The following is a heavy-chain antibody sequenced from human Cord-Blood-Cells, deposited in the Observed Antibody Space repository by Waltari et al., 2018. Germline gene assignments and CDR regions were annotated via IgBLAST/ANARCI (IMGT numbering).Heavy chain of an antibody. V-gene: IGHV4-39*07. D-gene: IGHD3-10*02. Sequence: QLQLQESGPGLVKPSETLSLTCTVSGGSISSSSYYWGWIRQPPGKGLEWIGSIYYSGSTYYNPSLKRRVTISVDTSKNQFSLKLSSVTAADTAVYYCARLDAFWGSMLLTGWYFDLWGRGTLVTVSS. J-gene: IGHJ2*01. CDR3: ARLDAFWGSMLLTGWYFDL. CDR2: IYYSGST. CDR1: GGSISSSSYY.